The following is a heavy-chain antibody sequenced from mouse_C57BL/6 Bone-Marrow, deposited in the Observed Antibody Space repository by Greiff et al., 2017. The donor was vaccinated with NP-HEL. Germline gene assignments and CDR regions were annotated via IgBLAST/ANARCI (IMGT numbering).Heavy chain of an antibody. CDR2: ISSGGSYT. J-gene: IGHJ2*01. D-gene: IGHD1-1*01. CDR3: AKGPPYYGSSYDY. CDR1: GFTFSSYG. V-gene: IGHV5-6*01. Sequence: EVLLVESGGDLVKPGGSLKLSCAASGFTFSSYGMSWVRQTPDKRLEWVATISSGGSYTYYPDSVKGRFTISRDNAKNTLYLQMSSLKSEDTAMYYCAKGPPYYGSSYDYWGQGTTLTVSS.